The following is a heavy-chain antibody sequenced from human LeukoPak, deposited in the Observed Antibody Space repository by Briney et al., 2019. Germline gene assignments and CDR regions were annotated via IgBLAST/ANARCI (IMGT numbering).Heavy chain of an antibody. J-gene: IGHJ4*02. CDR1: GFTFSSYG. V-gene: IGHV3-30*02. Sequence: PGRSLRLSCAASGFTFSSYGMHWVRQAPGKGLEWVAFIRYDGSNKYYADSVKGRFTISRDNSKNTLYLQMNSLRAEDTAVYYCANNYYDSSGYYYPDYWGQGTLVTVSS. CDR2: IRYDGSNK. D-gene: IGHD3-22*01. CDR3: ANNYYDSSGYYYPDY.